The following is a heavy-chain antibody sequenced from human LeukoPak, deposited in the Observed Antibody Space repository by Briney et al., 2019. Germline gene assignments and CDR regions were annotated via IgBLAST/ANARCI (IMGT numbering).Heavy chain of an antibody. CDR2: IYYSGST. V-gene: IGHV4-59*01. Sequence: SETLSLTCTVSGGSITSYYWSWIRQPPGKGLEYIGYIYYSGSTNYNPSLKSRVTISVDTSKNQFSLKLSSVTAADTAVYYCARDRKFGARDGYNYIAFDIWGQGTMVTVSS. J-gene: IGHJ3*02. CDR1: GGSITSYY. CDR3: ARDRKFGARDGYNYIAFDI. D-gene: IGHD5-24*01.